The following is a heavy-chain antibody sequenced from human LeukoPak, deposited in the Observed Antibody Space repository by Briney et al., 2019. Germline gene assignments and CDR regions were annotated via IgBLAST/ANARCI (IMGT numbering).Heavy chain of an antibody. D-gene: IGHD3-10*01. CDR1: GCTFSNYA. CDR2: ISGSGGST. CDR3: SKEGSSGSYYDS. J-gene: IGHJ5*01. Sequence: GGSLRLSCAASGCTFSNYAMRWVRQAPGKGLEWVSGISGSGGSTYYADSVKGRFTISRDNSKNTLYVQMNSLRAEDTAVYYCSKEGSSGSYYDSWGQGTLVTVSS. V-gene: IGHV3-23*01.